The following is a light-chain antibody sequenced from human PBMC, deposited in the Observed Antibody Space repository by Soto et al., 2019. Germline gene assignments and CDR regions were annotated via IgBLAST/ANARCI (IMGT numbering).Light chain of an antibody. CDR2: DAT. CDR1: QSINRW. CDR3: QQYGSSAPIT. J-gene: IGKJ5*01. Sequence: DIQMTQTPSTLSASVGDRFTITCRASQSINRWLAWYQQKPGKAPKVXXWDATTLHRGVSSRFSGIGFGTEFTLTISSLQPEDFALYDCQQYGSSAPITLGQGTRLEI. V-gene: IGKV1-5*01.